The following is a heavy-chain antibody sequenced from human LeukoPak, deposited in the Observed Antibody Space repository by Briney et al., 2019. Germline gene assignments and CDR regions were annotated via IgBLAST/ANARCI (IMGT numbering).Heavy chain of an antibody. V-gene: IGHV4-61*02. J-gene: IGHJ4*02. D-gene: IGHD3-9*01. CDR2: IYTSGST. Sequence: SETLSLACTVSGGSISSGSYYWSWIRQPAGKGLEWIGRIYTSGSTNYNPSLKSRVTISVDTSKNQFSLKLSSVTAADTAVYYCARGAPDVDWFSGGYYFDYWGQGTLVTVSS. CDR1: GGSISSGSYY. CDR3: ARGAPDVDWFSGGYYFDY.